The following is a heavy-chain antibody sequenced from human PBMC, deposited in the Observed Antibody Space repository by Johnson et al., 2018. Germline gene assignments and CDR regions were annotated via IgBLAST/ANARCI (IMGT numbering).Heavy chain of an antibody. J-gene: IGHJ3*02. CDR1: GFTFDDYA. CDR3: SAVTYDSSGYRAFDI. D-gene: IGHD3-22*01. V-gene: IGHV3-9*01. CDR2: ISWNGGSI. Sequence: VQLVESGGDLVQPGRSLRLSCAASGFTFDDYAIHWVRQAPGKGLEWVSGISWNGGSIGYADSVKGRFPISRDNAQNSLYRQMHSPSVQETAFYYCSAVTYDSSGYRAFDIWGQGTMVTVSS.